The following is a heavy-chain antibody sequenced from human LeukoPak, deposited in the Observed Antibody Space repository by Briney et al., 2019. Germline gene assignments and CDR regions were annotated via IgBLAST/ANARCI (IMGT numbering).Heavy chain of an antibody. V-gene: IGHV1-2*02. Sequence: ASVKVSCKASGYTFTGYYMHWVRQAPGQGLEWMGWINPNSGGTHYAQKFQGRVTMTRDTSISTDYMELRRLKSDDTAVYYCAREGTYDSSTRPLEPEGYWGQGTLVTVSS. CDR2: INPNSGGT. D-gene: IGHD3-22*01. CDR3: AREGTYDSSTRPLEPEGY. J-gene: IGHJ4*02. CDR1: GYTFTGYY.